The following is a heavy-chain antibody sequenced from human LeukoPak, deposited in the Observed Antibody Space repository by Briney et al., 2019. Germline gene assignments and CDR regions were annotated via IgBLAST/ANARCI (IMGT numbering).Heavy chain of an antibody. CDR1: GCTFSSYA. J-gene: IGHJ4*02. D-gene: IGHD5-12*01. V-gene: IGHV3-23*01. Sequence: GGSLGLSCAAPGCTFSSYAMSWVRQAPGKGLEWVSAIIGSGGSTYYADSVKGRFTISRDNSKNTLYLQMNSLRVEDTALYYCAKDSVFVDIVATIGWMYDYWGQGTLVTVSS. CDR3: AKDSVFVDIVATIGWMYDY. CDR2: IIGSGGST.